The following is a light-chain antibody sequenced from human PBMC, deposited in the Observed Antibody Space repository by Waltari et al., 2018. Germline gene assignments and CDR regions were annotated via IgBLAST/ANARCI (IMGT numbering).Light chain of an antibody. J-gene: IGLJ1*01. V-gene: IGLV2-11*01. CDR3: CSYVDTYTYV. CDR2: DVT. Sequence: QSALTQPRSVSGPPAQSVTISCTGTSRDVGASQYVSWFQQLPGNAPKLLIYDVTERPPGVPDRFSGSKSANTASLTISGLQAEDEADYYCCSYVDTYTYVFGPGTRVIVL. CDR1: SRDVGASQY.